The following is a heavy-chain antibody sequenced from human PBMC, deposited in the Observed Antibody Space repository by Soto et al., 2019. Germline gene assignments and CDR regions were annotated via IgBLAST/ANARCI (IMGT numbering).Heavy chain of an antibody. CDR1: GFTFSDYY. V-gene: IGHV3-11*01. D-gene: IGHD2-15*01. Sequence: QVQLVESGGGLVKPGGSLRLSCAASGFTFSDYYMSWVRQAPGKGLEWISYISSSGSTIFYAPSVKGRFTISRDNAKNSLDLQMDRLRAEDTAVYFCARGGYCSGGRWLWKSTGMDVWGRGTTVTVSS. J-gene: IGHJ6*02. CDR2: ISSSGSTI. CDR3: ARGGYCSGGRWLWKSTGMDV.